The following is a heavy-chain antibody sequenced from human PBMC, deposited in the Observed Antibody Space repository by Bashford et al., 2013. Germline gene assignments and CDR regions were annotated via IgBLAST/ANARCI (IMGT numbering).Heavy chain of an antibody. D-gene: IGHD3-10*01. Sequence: GGSLRLSCAASGLTFSSYNMNWVRQAPGKGLEYIAYISRANSPVYYADSVKGRFTISRDNDKNSLYLQMSGLRDDDSAVYYCATDLGILWFGELSGHWGQGTVVTVSS. CDR1: GLTFSSYN. V-gene: IGHV3-48*02. CDR2: ISRANSPV. CDR3: ATDLGILWFGELSGH. J-gene: IGHJ4*02.